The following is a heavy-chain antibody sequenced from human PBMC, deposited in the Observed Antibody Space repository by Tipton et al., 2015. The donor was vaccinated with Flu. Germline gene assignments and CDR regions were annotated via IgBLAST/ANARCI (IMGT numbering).Heavy chain of an antibody. CDR1: GFTFSDYW. J-gene: IGHJ4*02. CDR2: IKQDESER. CDR3: VRKGFGDY. D-gene: IGHD3-10*01. V-gene: IGHV3-7*01. Sequence: LSLTCAASGFTFSDYWMAWVRQAPGKGLEWVANIKQDESERYYVDSVKGRFTISRDNAKNSLFLHMNSLRAEDTAVYYCVRKGFGDYWGQGILVTVSS.